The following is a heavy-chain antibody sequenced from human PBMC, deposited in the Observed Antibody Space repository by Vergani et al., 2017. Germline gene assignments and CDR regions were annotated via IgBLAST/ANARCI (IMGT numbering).Heavy chain of an antibody. D-gene: IGHD6-19*01. CDR3: ARRGPRIAVAGTYYYYYGMDG. V-gene: IGHV1-8*03. Sequence: QVQLVQSGAEVKKPGASVKVSCKASGYTFTSYDINWVRQATGQGLEWMGWMNPNSGNTGYAQKFQGRVTITRNTSISTAYMELSSLRSEDTAVYYCARRGPRIAVAGTYYYYYGMDGWGQGTTVTVSS. CDR2: MNPNSGNT. J-gene: IGHJ6*02. CDR1: GYTFTSYD.